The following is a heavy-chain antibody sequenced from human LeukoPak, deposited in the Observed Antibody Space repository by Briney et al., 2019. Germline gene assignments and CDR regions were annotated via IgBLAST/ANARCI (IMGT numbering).Heavy chain of an antibody. CDR1: GYTLTELS. V-gene: IGHV1-24*01. Sequence: ASVKVSCKVSGYTLTELSMHWVRQAPGKGLEWMGGFDPEDGETIYAQKFQGRVTMTEDTSTDTAYMGLSSLRSEDTAVYYCATTYYDSSGYPEYFQHWGQGTLVTVSS. CDR3: ATTYYDSSGYPEYFQH. D-gene: IGHD3-22*01. CDR2: FDPEDGET. J-gene: IGHJ1*01.